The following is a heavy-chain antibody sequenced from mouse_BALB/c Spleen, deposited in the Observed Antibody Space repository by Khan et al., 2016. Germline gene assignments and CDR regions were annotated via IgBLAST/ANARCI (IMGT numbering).Heavy chain of an antibody. Sequence: EVKLLESGGGLVHPGGSLKLSCAASGFDFSRYWMSWVRQAPGKGLEWIGEINPDSYTINYTPSLKDKFIISRDNAKNTLYLQMSKVRSEDTALYYCARAGYYGCLAYWGQGTLVTVSA. J-gene: IGHJ3*01. CDR3: ARAGYYGCLAY. CDR2: INPDSYTI. CDR1: GFDFSRYW. V-gene: IGHV4-1*02. D-gene: IGHD1-1*01.